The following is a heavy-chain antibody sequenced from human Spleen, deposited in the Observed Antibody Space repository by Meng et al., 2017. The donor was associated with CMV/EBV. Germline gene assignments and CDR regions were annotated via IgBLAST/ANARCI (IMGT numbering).Heavy chain of an antibody. J-gene: IGHJ5*02. V-gene: IGHV1-69*05. D-gene: IGHD4-11*01. CDR3: AREGGLGTTRIFDP. Sequence: SVKVSCKASGGTFSSFATSWVRQAPGQGLEWMGGILPIFGTANYAQRLQGRVTITTDESTNTAYMELRRLRYEGTAMYYCAREGGLGTTRIFDPWGQGTLVTVSS. CDR2: ILPIFGTA. CDR1: GGTFSSFA.